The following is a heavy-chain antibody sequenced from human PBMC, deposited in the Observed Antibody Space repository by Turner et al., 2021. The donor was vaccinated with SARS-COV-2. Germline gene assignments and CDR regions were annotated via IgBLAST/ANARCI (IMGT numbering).Heavy chain of an antibody. V-gene: IGHV3-21*01. CDR1: RFTFSSYA. J-gene: IGHJ4*02. CDR3: ATTRNGYTLD. D-gene: IGHD5-18*01. CDR2: ISSTGNYK. Sequence: EVQLLESGGGLVQPGGSLRLSCAASRFTFSSYAMSWVRQAPGKGLEWVSSISSTGNYKWYADSLKGRITISRDNAKNSLDLQMDSLRVEDTAVYHCATTRNGYTLDWGQGTLVTVSS.